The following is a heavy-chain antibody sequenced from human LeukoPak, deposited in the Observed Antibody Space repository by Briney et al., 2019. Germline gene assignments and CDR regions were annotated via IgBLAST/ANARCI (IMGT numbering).Heavy chain of an antibody. Sequence: GRSLRLSCAASGFTFSSYGMHWVRQAPGKGLEWVAVIWYDGSNKYYADSVKGRFTISRDNSKNTPYLQMNSLRAEDTAVYYCARDGRRYYDILTGYLAYWGQGTLVTVSS. CDR3: ARDGRRYYDILTGYLAY. J-gene: IGHJ4*02. CDR1: GFTFSSYG. CDR2: IWYDGSNK. D-gene: IGHD3-9*01. V-gene: IGHV3-33*01.